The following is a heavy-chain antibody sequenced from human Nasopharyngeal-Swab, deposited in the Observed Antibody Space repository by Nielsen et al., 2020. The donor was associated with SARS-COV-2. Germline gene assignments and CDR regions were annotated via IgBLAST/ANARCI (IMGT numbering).Heavy chain of an antibody. J-gene: IGHJ5*02. CDR2: INHSGST. Sequence: PGKGLEWIGEINHSGSTNYNPSLKSRVTISVDTSKNQFSLKLSSVTAADTAVYYCARAPPYYDFWSGYCKGWFDPWGQGTLVTVSS. CDR3: ARAPPYYDFWSGYCKGWFDP. V-gene: IGHV4-34*01. D-gene: IGHD3-3*01.